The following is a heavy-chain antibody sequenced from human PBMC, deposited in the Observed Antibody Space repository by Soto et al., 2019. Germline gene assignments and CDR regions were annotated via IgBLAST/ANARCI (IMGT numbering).Heavy chain of an antibody. CDR3: ARGDYYYYGLDV. V-gene: IGHV3-21*01. J-gene: IGHJ6*02. CDR1: GFTFSDYS. CDR2: ISSGSDYI. Sequence: EVQLVESGGGLVKPGGSLRLSCAASGFTFSDYSMNWVRQAPGKGLAWVSSISSGSDYIYYADSVKGRFTISRDNAKNSLYLQLNSLRAEDTAVYYCARGDYYYYGLDVWGQGTTVTVSS.